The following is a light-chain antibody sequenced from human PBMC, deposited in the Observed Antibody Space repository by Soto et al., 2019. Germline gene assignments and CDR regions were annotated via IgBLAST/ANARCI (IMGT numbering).Light chain of an antibody. CDR2: DAS. J-gene: IGKJ2*01. V-gene: IGKV3-11*01. Sequence: EIVLTQSPATLSLSPGERATLSCRASQSVSSYLAWYQQKPGQAPRLLIYDASNRATCIPARFSGSGSGTDFTLTISSLEPEDFAVYYCHQRSNWPPYTFGQGTKLEIK. CDR3: HQRSNWPPYT. CDR1: QSVSSY.